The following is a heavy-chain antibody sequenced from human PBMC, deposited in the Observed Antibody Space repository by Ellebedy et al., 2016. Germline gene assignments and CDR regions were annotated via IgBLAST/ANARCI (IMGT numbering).Heavy chain of an antibody. V-gene: IGHV3-23*01. CDR3: REGHYSDV. CDR1: GIGFSDFF. J-gene: IGHJ4*02. CDR2: ISAGGDDT. Sequence: GGSLRLSXAASGIGFSDFFMGWVRRAPGKDLEWVATISAGGDDTYFADSVKGRFTISRDNSRNILYLQMSSLRDEDSAIYYCREGHYSDVWGQGTLVTVSS.